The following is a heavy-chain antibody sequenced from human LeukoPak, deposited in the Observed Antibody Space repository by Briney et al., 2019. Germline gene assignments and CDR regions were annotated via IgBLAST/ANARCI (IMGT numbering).Heavy chain of an antibody. Sequence: SETLSLTCTVSGGSIGSNNYYWGWIRQPPGKGLEWIGCIYYSGITYYNPSLKSPVTKSVDTSKNQFSLRLTSVTAADTAVYYCARVDLSLRYFDYWGQGTLVTVSS. V-gene: IGHV4-39*07. CDR2: IYYSGIT. CDR1: GGSIGSNNYY. D-gene: IGHD3-16*01. J-gene: IGHJ4*02. CDR3: ARVDLSLRYFDY.